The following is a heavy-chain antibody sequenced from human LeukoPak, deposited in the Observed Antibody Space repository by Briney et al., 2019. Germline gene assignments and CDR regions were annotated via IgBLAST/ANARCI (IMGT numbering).Heavy chain of an antibody. Sequence: AGGSLRLSCAASGLTFSDSYISWIRQAPGKGLEWVSYISGSSSAIYYADSVKGRFTISRDNAKNSVYLQMNSLKAEDTAVYYCARVGYSGYGVYWGQGTLVTVSS. CDR1: GLTFSDSY. V-gene: IGHV3-11*01. D-gene: IGHD5-12*01. J-gene: IGHJ4*02. CDR3: ARVGYSGYGVY. CDR2: ISGSSSAI.